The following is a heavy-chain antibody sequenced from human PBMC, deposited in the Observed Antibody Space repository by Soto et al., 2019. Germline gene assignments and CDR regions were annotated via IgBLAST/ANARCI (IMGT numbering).Heavy chain of an antibody. CDR3: ARVVPGAEAWFGP. J-gene: IGHJ5*02. CDR1: GYTFSNYG. CDR2: ISLYSDGT. Sequence: ASVKVSCNTSGYTFSNYGITWVRQAPGQPLEWLGWISLYSDGTNYAQKFQGRVSMTTDTSTTTAYMEPRSLRSDDTAVYYCARVVPGAEAWFGPWGQGTLVTVSS. V-gene: IGHV1-18*01. D-gene: IGHD2-2*01.